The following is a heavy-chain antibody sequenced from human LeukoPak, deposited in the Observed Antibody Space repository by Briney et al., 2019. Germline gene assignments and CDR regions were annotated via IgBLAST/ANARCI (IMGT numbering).Heavy chain of an antibody. CDR1: GGSFSGYY. CDR2: INHSGST. D-gene: IGHD3-10*01. V-gene: IGHV4-34*01. Sequence: PSETLSLTCAVYGGSFSGYYWSWIRQPPGKGLEWIGEINHSGSTNYNPSLKSRVTISVDTSKNQFSLKLSSVTAADTAVYYCARGRRFGESYYFDYWGQGTLVTVSS. J-gene: IGHJ4*02. CDR3: ARGRRFGESYYFDY.